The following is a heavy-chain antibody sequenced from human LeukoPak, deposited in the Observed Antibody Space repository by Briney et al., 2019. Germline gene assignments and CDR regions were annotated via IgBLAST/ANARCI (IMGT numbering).Heavy chain of an antibody. D-gene: IGHD5-18*01. J-gene: IGHJ4*02. CDR2: IYYSGST. CDR3: ARWDTDSYFDY. V-gene: IGHV4-39*01. Sequence: PSETLSLTCTVSGGSITSSSYYWGWLRQPPGKGLEWIGSIYYSGSTYYNPSLKSRVTIFVDTSKNQFSLKLDSVTAADTALYYCARWDTDSYFDYWGQGTLVTVSS. CDR1: GGSITSSSYY.